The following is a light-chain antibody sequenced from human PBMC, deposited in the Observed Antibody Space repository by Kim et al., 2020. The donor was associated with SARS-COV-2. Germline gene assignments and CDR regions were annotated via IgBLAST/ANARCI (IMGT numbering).Light chain of an antibody. J-gene: IGKJ3*01. CDR1: QSISSH. V-gene: IGKV1-39*01. Sequence: DIQMTQSPSTLSASVGDRVTITCRTTQSISSHLNWYRQKPGRAPKLLISAASTLQGGVPSRFSGSGSETDFTLTISSLQPEDFATFFCQQSYITPFTFGPGTKVDIK. CDR3: QQSYITPFT. CDR2: AAS.